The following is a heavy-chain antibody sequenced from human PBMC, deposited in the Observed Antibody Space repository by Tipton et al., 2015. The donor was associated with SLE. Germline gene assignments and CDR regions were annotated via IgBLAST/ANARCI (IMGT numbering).Heavy chain of an antibody. Sequence: SLRLSCSVSGFIFSISAMSWVRQAPGKGLEWVPAVVGGGGSTYYADSVKGRFTISRDSSMNTLYLQMNSLRAEDTAVYYCAKSQSGNYGYFHHWGQGTLVTVSS. CDR3: AKSQSGNYGYFHH. J-gene: IGHJ1*01. D-gene: IGHD4-17*01. CDR2: VVGGGGST. CDR1: GFIFSISA. V-gene: IGHV3-23*01.